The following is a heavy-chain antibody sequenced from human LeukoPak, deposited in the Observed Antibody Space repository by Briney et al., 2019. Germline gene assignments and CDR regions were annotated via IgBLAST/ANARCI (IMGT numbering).Heavy chain of an antibody. D-gene: IGHD2-2*01. Sequence: GGSLKISFQGSGSSFPTYWFTWVRQMPGKSLEWMGRIDPSDSYTNYSPSFQGHVTISADKSISTVYLQWSSLEASDTAMYYCARSLTSGAFDPWGQGTLVTVSS. CDR1: GSSFPTYW. CDR3: ARSLTSGAFDP. V-gene: IGHV5-10-1*01. CDR2: IDPSDSYT. J-gene: IGHJ5*02.